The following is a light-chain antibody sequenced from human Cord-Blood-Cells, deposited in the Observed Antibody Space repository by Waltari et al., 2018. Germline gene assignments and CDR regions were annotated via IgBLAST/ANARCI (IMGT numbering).Light chain of an antibody. CDR1: QSLLHSNGYNY. CDR3: MQARQTPFT. Sequence: DIVMTQSPLSLPVTPGEPASISCRSSQSLLHSNGYNYLDWYLQKPGQSPQLLIYLGSHRSSGVPDRFSGSGSGTDLTLKISRVEAEDVGVYYCMQARQTPFTFGPGTKVDIK. V-gene: IGKV2-28*01. J-gene: IGKJ3*01. CDR2: LGS.